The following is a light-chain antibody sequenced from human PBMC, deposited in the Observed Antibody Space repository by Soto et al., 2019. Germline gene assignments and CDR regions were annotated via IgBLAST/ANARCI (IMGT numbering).Light chain of an antibody. CDR3: QQYGSSQWT. CDR1: QSVSSSY. CDR2: GAS. V-gene: IGKV3-20*01. J-gene: IGKJ1*01. Sequence: ESVLTQAAGTLSLYPGERATLSCRASQSVSSSYLAWYQQKPGQAPRLLIYGASSRATGIPDRFSGSGSGTDFTLTISRLEPEDFAVYYCQQYGSSQWTFGQGTKVDIK.